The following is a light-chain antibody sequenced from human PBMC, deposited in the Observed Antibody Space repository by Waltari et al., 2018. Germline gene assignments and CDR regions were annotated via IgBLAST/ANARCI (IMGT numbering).Light chain of an antibody. CDR2: DAS. CDR3: QQYNNWPPLT. Sequence: ERVMTQSPATVSVSPGERAPLSCRASQSINNNLAWYQQKPGQAPRLLIYDASTRATGIPARFSGSGSGTEFTLTISSLQSEDFGVYYCQQYNNWPPLTFGGGTKVEIK. CDR1: QSINNN. J-gene: IGKJ4*01. V-gene: IGKV3-15*01.